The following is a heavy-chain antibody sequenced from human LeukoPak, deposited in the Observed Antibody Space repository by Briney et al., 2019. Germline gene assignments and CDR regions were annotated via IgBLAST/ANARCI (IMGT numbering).Heavy chain of an antibody. J-gene: IGHJ3*02. CDR2: ISSSSSYI. Sequence: GGSLRLSCAASGFTFSSYSMNWVRQAPGKGLEWVSSISSSSSYIYYADSVKDRFTISRDNAKNSLYLQMNSLRAEDTAVYYCARLLGGRAFDIWGQGTMVTVSS. CDR1: GFTFSSYS. V-gene: IGHV3-21*01. D-gene: IGHD1-26*01. CDR3: ARLLGGRAFDI.